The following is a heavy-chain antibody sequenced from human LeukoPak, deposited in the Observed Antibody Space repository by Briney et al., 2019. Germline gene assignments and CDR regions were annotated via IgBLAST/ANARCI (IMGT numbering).Heavy chain of an antibody. J-gene: IGHJ4*02. CDR3: ARDRSGYTFDD. D-gene: IGHD5-18*01. CDR1: GFTFGDYA. V-gene: IGHV3-21*01. CDR2: ISATGNYI. Sequence: GGCLRLSCTGSGFTFGDYAMSWVRQAPGKGLEWVSSISATGNYIYYADSVKGRFTISRDNAKNSLYLQMNSLRAEDTAVYYCARDRSGYTFDDWGQGTLVTVSS.